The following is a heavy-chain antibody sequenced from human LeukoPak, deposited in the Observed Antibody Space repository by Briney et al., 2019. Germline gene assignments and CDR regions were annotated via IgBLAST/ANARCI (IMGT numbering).Heavy chain of an antibody. Sequence: ASVKVSCKPSGYTFTSYDINWVRQATGQGLEWMGWMNPNSGNTGYAQKFQGRVTITRNTSISTAYMELSSLRSEDTAVYYCARGSGSYYAFDIWGQGTMVTVSS. D-gene: IGHD1-26*01. J-gene: IGHJ3*02. CDR1: GYTFTSYD. CDR3: ARGSGSYYAFDI. CDR2: MNPNSGNT. V-gene: IGHV1-8*03.